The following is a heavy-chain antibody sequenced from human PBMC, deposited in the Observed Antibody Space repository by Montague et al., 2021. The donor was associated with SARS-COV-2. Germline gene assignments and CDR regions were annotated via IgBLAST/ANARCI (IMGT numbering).Heavy chain of an antibody. D-gene: IGHD1-26*01. CDR3: AGVGGSYSAGIDY. J-gene: IGHJ4*02. CDR1: GFSISGYY. V-gene: IGHV4-4*07. CDR2: IYTSETLSGNT. Sequence: SETLSLTCTVSGFSISGYYCTWVLQPPAKELEWFGRIYTSETLSGNTKYNPSLQSRFTLSVDMPKYQFPLKLNSVTAADAAVYYCAGVGGSYSAGIDYWGQGTMVTVSS.